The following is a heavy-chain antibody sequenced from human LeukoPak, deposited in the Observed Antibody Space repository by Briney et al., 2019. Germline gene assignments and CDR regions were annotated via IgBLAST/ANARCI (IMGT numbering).Heavy chain of an antibody. V-gene: IGHV1-8*01. J-gene: IGHJ5*02. CDR2: MNPNSGNT. D-gene: IGHD1-1*01. Sequence: ASVKVSCKASGYTFTSSDINWVRQATGQGLEWMGWMNPNSGNTGYAQKLQGRVTMTRNTSINTAYMELSSLRFEDTAVYYCARALHGGTGDWFDPWGQGTLVTVSS. CDR3: ARALHGGTGDWFDP. CDR1: GYTFTSSD.